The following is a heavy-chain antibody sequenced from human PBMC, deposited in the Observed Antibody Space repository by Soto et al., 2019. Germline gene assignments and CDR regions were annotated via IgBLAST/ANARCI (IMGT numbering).Heavy chain of an antibody. CDR1: GGTFSSYA. CDR3: ARACIVGAKADAFDI. V-gene: IGHV1-69*06. Sequence: ASVKVSCKASGGTFSSYAISWVRQAPGQGLEWMGGIIPIFGTANYAQKFQGRVTITADKSTSTAYMELSSLRSEDTAVYYCARACIVGAKADAFDIWGQGTMVTVSS. J-gene: IGHJ3*02. D-gene: IGHD1-26*01. CDR2: IIPIFGTA.